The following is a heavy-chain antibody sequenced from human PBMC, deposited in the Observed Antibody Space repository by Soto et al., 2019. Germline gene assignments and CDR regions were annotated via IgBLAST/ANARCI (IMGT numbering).Heavy chain of an antibody. D-gene: IGHD3-3*01. CDR1: RYTFTSYD. Sequence: ASVKVSCKASRYTFTSYDINWVRQAPGQGLEWLGWISGYNGNTNYAQKLQGRVTLTTDSFTSTAYMELRSLRSDDTAIYYCARDKLWGGFDIWGQGKMVTVSS. V-gene: IGHV1-18*01. J-gene: IGHJ3*02. CDR2: ISGYNGNT. CDR3: ARDKLWGGFDI.